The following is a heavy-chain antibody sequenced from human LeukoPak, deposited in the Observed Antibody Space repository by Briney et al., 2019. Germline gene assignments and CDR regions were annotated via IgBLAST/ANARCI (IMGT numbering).Heavy chain of an antibody. Sequence: PSETLSLTCTVSGGSISSNTHYWVWVRQPPGKGLKWIGSIYYTGSTYFSPSLKSRVAISVDTSKSQFSLKLSSVTAADTAVYFCARNFRTDIRIDYWGQGTLVTVSS. CDR1: GGSISSNTHY. V-gene: IGHV4-39*01. CDR2: IYYTGST. J-gene: IGHJ4*02. CDR3: ARNFRTDIRIDY. D-gene: IGHD3/OR15-3a*01.